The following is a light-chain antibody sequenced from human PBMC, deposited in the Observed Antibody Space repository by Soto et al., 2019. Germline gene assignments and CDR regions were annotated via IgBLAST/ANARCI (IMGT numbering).Light chain of an antibody. V-gene: IGKV3-15*01. Sequence: EVVMTHSPGTLSVSPVERSTLSFGASQTINNNVAWYQLKDGQVPRLVIYGASTRATDIPARFSGSGSGTEFTLTISSLQSEDFAEYHCQQYNNWPQTFGQGTKVDIK. CDR2: GAS. CDR3: QQYNNWPQT. J-gene: IGKJ1*01. CDR1: QTINNN.